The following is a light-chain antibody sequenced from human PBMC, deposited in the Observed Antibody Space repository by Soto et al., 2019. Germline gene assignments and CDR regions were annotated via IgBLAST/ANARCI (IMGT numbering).Light chain of an antibody. J-gene: IGKJ1*01. CDR1: QSVSSN. Sequence: EIVMTQSPATLSVSPGERATLSCRASQSVSSNLAWYQQKPGQVPRLLIYGASTRATGIPARFSGSGSGTEFTLTISSLQSEDFAVYYCQQYNNWRTFGQGTNVDIK. CDR2: GAS. V-gene: IGKV3-15*01. CDR3: QQYNNWRT.